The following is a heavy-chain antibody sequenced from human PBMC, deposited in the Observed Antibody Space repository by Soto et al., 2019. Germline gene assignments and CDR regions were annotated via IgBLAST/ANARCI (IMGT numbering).Heavy chain of an antibody. V-gene: IGHV3-49*04. J-gene: IGHJ5*02. CDR3: ARDNFDSSGVPGPLNH. Sequence: GGSLRLSCTASGIRFGDYAVTWVRQTPGKGLEWVGFIRSKAYGRTTEYAASVKGRFTISRDDSKNIAYLQMNSLKTEDRAVYYCARDNFDSSGVPGPLNHWGQGTLVTVSS. CDR2: IRSKAYGRTT. D-gene: IGHD3-22*01. CDR1: GIRFGDYA.